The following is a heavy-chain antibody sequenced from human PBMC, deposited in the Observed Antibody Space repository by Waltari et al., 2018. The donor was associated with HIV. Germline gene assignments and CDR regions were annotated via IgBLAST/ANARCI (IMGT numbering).Heavy chain of an antibody. V-gene: IGHV3-66*01. CDR2: IYRGGST. J-gene: IGHJ6*02. D-gene: IGHD4-17*01. CDR3: ARDYGGNSFYYYYAMDV. CDR1: GFTVSGNP. Sequence: EVQLVESGGCLVQPGGSLRLSCAASGFTVSGNPMIVDRQAPGQGLEWVSVIYRGGSTYYGDSVKGRFTISRDNSKNTLYLQMNSLRAEDTAVYYCARDYGGNSFYYYYAMDVWGQGTTVTVSS.